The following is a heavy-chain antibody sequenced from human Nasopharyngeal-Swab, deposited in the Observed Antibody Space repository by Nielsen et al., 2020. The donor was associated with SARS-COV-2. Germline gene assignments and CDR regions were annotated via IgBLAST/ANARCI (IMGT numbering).Heavy chain of an antibody. J-gene: IGHJ4*02. D-gene: IGHD5-24*01. CDR2: ISYDGSNK. Sequence: GEPLKISCAASGFTFSSYGMHWVRQAPGKGLEWVAVISYDGSNKYYADSVKGRFTISRDNSKNTLYLQMNSLRAEDTAVYYCAKGLEMATADYWGQGTLVTVSP. V-gene: IGHV3-30*18. CDR3: AKGLEMATADY. CDR1: GFTFSSYG.